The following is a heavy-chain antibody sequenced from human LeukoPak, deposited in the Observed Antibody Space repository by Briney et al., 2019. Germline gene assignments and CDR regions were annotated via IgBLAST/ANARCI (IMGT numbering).Heavy chain of an antibody. J-gene: IGHJ5*02. D-gene: IGHD6-19*01. V-gene: IGHV3-7*04. CDR1: GFTFSNYW. Sequence: GGSLRLSCAASGFTFSNYWMSWVRQAPGKGLEWVANIRQDGRDIHYVDSLKGRFTVSRDNAKNSLFLQANSLRAEDTAVYYCAREGSSGWYEFWFDPWGQGTLVTVSS. CDR3: AREGSSGWYEFWFDP. CDR2: IRQDGRDI.